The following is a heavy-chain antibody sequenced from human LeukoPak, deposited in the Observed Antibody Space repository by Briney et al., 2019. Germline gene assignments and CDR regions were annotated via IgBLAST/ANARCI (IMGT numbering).Heavy chain of an antibody. CDR1: GFTFDDYG. J-gene: IGHJ4*02. V-gene: IGHV3-21*01. CDR3: ARVQGSPY. Sequence: PGGSLRLSCAASGFTFDDYGMSWVRQPPGKGLEWVSSITGDSTYIYYADSVKGRFTISRDNAKNSLYLHINSLRAEDTAVYYCARVQGSPYWGQGTLVTVSS. CDR2: ITGDSTYI.